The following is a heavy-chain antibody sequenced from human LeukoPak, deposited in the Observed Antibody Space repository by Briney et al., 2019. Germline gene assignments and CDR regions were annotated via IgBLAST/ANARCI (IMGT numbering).Heavy chain of an antibody. CDR2: IYCSGNT. J-gene: IGHJ4*02. CDR3: ARVRTDWFGEIDY. CDR1: GGSNSSYF. D-gene: IGHD3-10*01. Sequence: SETLSHTCTVSGGSNSSYFCSSIRPPPGKGLEGIGYIYCSGNTNYIPSLKSRVTISVDTSKNQFSLKLSSVTAADTAVYYCARVRTDWFGEIDYWGQGTLVTVSS. V-gene: IGHV4-59*01.